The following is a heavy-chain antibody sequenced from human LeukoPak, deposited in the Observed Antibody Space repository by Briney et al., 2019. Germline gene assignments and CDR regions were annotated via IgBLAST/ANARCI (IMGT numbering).Heavy chain of an antibody. CDR2: ISSSGSTI. D-gene: IGHD5-18*01. CDR1: GFTFGSYE. Sequence: GGSLRLSCAASGFTFGSYEMNWVRRAPGKGLEWVSYISSSGSTIYYADSVKGRFTISRDNAKNSLYLQMNSLRAEDTAVYYCAGSIQLSSFHLAWGQGTLVTVSS. J-gene: IGHJ5*02. CDR3: AGSIQLSSFHLA. V-gene: IGHV3-48*03.